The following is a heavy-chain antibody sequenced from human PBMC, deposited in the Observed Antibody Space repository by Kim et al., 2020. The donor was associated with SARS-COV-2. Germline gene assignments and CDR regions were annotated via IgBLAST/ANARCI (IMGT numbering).Heavy chain of an antibody. J-gene: IGHJ4*02. Sequence: VKGRFTISRDNSKNTLYLQMNSLRAEDTAVYYCARDSTDKVVVITMIFDYWGQGTLVTVSS. V-gene: IGHV3-30*01. D-gene: IGHD3-22*01. CDR3: ARDSTDKVVVITMIFDY.